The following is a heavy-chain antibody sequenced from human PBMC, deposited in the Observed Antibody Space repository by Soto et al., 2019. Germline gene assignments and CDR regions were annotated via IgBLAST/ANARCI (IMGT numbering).Heavy chain of an antibody. CDR1: GYTFSTYP. CDR2: VHAGNGDT. V-gene: IGHV1-3*01. Sequence: QVQLVQSGAEVKKPGASVQVSCKASGYTFSTYPMHWVRQAPGQRFEWMGWVHAGNGDTRYSQKYQGRVTITRDTFATTGYMELSSLTSEDTAVYYCARASSHHDGFDMWGQGTKVTVSS. J-gene: IGHJ3*02. CDR3: ARASSHHDGFDM.